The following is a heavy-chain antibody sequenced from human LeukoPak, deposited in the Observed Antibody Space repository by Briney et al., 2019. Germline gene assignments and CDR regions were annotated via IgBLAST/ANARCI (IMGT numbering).Heavy chain of an antibody. CDR2: FYYSGSA. CDR3: ARDRGAVAGTGTFDY. Sequence: SETLSLTCTVSGGSISSYYWNWIRQPPGKGLEWIGYFYYSGSANYNPSLKSRVTISVDKSKNQFSLKLSSVTAADTAVYYCARDRGAVAGTGTFDYWGQGTLVTVSS. J-gene: IGHJ4*02. V-gene: IGHV4-59*12. D-gene: IGHD6-19*01. CDR1: GGSISSYY.